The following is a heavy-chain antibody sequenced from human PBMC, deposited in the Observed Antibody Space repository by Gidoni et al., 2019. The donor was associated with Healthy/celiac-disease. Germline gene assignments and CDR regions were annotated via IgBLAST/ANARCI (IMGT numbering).Heavy chain of an antibody. D-gene: IGHD3-22*01. CDR2: ISSSSSYI. J-gene: IGHJ4*02. V-gene: IGHV3-21*01. CDR3: ARYPYYYDSSGYPPFDY. CDR1: GFTFSSYR. Sequence: EVQLVESGGGLVKPGGSLRLSCAASGFTFSSYRMNWVRQAPGKGLDGVSAISSSSSYIYYADSVKGRFTISRDNAKNSLYLQMNSRRAEDTAVYYCARYPYYYDSSGYPPFDYWGQGTLVTVSS.